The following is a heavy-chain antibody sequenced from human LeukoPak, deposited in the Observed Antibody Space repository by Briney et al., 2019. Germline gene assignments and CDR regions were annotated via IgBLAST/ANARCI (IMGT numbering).Heavy chain of an antibody. V-gene: IGHV1-18*01. CDR1: GYTCTSYG. Sequence: ASVKVSCKASGYTCTSYGISWVRQAPGQGLEWMGWVSAYNGNTNYAQKLQGRVTMTTDTSTSTAYMELRSLRSDDTAVYYCARDFVFGNSFDYWGQGTLVTVSS. J-gene: IGHJ4*02. CDR3: ARDFVFGNSFDY. D-gene: IGHD4-23*01. CDR2: VSAYNGNT.